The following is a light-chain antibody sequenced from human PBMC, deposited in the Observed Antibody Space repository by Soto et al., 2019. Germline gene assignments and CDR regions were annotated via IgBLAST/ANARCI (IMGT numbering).Light chain of an antibody. CDR3: HQFKVWPPT. Sequence: ETVMTQSPATLSASPGDTVTLSCRASQSVDNLIAWYQQKPGQPPRLLIYVASIRATGIPVRFSGSGSGTEFTLTITSLQSEDFAVYYCHQFKVWPPTFGGGTKVDIK. CDR2: VAS. J-gene: IGKJ4*01. CDR1: QSVDNL. V-gene: IGKV3-15*01.